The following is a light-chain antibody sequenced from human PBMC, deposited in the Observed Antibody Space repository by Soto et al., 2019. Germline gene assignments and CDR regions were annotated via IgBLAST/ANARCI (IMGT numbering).Light chain of an antibody. CDR1: QSVSSN. V-gene: IGKV3-15*01. Sequence: EIVMTQSPATLYVSPGERATLSCRASQSVSSNLAWYQQKPGQAPRLLIYGASTRATGIPARFSGCGSGTEFTLTISSLQSEDFAVYYCQQYNNWPRWTFGQGTKVEIK. J-gene: IGKJ1*01. CDR2: GAS. CDR3: QQYNNWPRWT.